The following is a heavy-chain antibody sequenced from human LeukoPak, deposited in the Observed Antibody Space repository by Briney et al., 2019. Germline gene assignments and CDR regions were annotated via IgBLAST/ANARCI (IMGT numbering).Heavy chain of an antibody. D-gene: IGHD3-16*01. CDR3: AKEKLRYYDY. V-gene: IGHV3-23*01. J-gene: IGHJ4*02. CDR2: ISDSGGTT. Sequence: GGSLRLSCEASGFTFSTYVMSWVRQAPGKGLECVSSISDSGGTTYYADSVKGRFTISRDNSKNTVYLQMSSLTVEDTAIYYCAKEKLRYYDYWGQGALVTVSS. CDR1: GFTFSTYV.